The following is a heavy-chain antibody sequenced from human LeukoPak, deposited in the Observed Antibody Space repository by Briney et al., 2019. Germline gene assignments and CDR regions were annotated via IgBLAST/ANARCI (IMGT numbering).Heavy chain of an antibody. CDR2: IRYDGSNK. V-gene: IGHV3-30*02. CDR1: GFTFSSYG. D-gene: IGHD3-10*01. CDR3: AKEYGSGSYYNTFDY. Sequence: GGSLRLSCAASGFTFSSYGMHWVRQAPGKGLEWVAFIRYDGSNKYYADSVKGRFTISRDNSKNTLYLQMNSLRAEDTAVYYCAKEYGSGSYYNTFDYWGQGTLVTVSS. J-gene: IGHJ4*02.